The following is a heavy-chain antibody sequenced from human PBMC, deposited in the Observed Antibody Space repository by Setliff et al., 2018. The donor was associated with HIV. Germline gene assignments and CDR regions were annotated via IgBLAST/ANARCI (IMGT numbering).Heavy chain of an antibody. CDR2: MYYTGST. D-gene: IGHD3-16*01. CDR1: GGSTDSGCYY. Sequence: PSETLSLTCTVSGGSTDSGCYYWAWIRQPPGKGLEWIGSMYYTGSTYYNPSLKSRVTISIATSKNQFSLKLSSVTAADTAVYYCARDVPWGDYYYYMDVWGKGTTVTVSS. CDR3: ARDVPWGDYYYYMDV. J-gene: IGHJ6*03. V-gene: IGHV4-39*07.